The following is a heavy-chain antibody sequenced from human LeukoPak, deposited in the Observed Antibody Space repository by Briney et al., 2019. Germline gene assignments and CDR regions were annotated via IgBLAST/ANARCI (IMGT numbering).Heavy chain of an antibody. CDR3: ARARARTSGVGLDWFDP. Sequence: SETLSLTCTVSGGSISSGGYSWSWIRQPPGKGLEWIGYIYHSGSTYYNPSLKSRVTISVDRSKNQFSLKLSSVTAADTAVYYCARARARTSGVGLDWFDPWGQGTLVTVSS. CDR2: IYHSGST. J-gene: IGHJ5*02. V-gene: IGHV4-30-2*01. CDR1: GGSISSGGYS. D-gene: IGHD5-12*01.